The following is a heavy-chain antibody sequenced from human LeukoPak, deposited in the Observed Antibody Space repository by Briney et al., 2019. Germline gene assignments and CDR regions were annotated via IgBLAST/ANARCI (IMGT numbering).Heavy chain of an antibody. CDR1: GLTFTSFW. J-gene: IGHJ4*02. D-gene: IGHD5-18*01. CDR3: AKDHRGYSYAVFSFDY. Sequence: GGSLRLSCAASGLTFTSFWMPSVRQAPGKGLGWNSAIRCSGGRTYYAHSEKGRFTIPRDNSKHTLYLQLNSLRPEDTAVYYCAKDHRGYSYAVFSFDYWGQGTLVTVSS. V-gene: IGHV3-23*01. CDR2: IRCSGGRT.